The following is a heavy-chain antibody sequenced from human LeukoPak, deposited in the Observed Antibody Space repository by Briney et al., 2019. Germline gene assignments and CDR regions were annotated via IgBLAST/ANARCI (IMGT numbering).Heavy chain of an antibody. V-gene: IGHV3-69-1*01. CDR3: ARASGDIVETATMGSY. Sequence: PGGSLRLSCAASGFTFDVSAMNWVRQAPGKGLEWVSASGNAGDTYYADSVKGRFTISRDNAKNSLYLQMNSLRAEDTAVYYCARASGDIVETATMGSYWGQGTLVTVSS. D-gene: IGHD5-18*01. CDR1: GFTFDVSA. J-gene: IGHJ4*02. CDR2: SGNAGDT.